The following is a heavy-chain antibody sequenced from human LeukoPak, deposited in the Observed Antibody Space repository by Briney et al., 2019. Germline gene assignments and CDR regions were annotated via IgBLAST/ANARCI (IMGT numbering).Heavy chain of an antibody. CDR2: INRDGSST. Sequence: PGGSLRLSCAASGFTFSNYWMHWVRQAPGEGLVWVSRINRDGSSTNYADSVKGRFTISRDNAKNTLYLQMNSLRVEDTAVYYCATPGSTAARRDYWGQGTLVTVSS. CDR1: GFTFSNYW. J-gene: IGHJ4*02. V-gene: IGHV3-74*01. CDR3: ATPGSTAARRDY. D-gene: IGHD6-6*01.